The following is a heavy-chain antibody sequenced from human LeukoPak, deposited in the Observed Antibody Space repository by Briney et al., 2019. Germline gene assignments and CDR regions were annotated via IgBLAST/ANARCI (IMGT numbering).Heavy chain of an antibody. J-gene: IGHJ6*02. CDR1: GFTFSSYW. V-gene: IGHV3-74*01. Sequence: GGSLRLSCAASGFTFSSYWMHWVRQAPGKGLVWVSRINTDGSSTSYADSVKGRFTISRDNAKNTLYVQMNSLRAEDTAVYYCARDPQVRRGYSYGSSYYYGMDVWGQGTTVTVSS. CDR2: INTDGSST. D-gene: IGHD5-18*01. CDR3: ARDPQVRRGYSYGSSYYYGMDV.